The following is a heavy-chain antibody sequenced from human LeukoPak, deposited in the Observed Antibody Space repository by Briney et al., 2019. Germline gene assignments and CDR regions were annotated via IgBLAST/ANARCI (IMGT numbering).Heavy chain of an antibody. Sequence: SVKVSCKASGGTFSSYAISWVRQAPGQGLEWMGRIIPILGIANYAQKFQGRVTITANKSTSTAYMELSSLRSEDTAVYYCARVVAAAGHDAFDIWGQGTMVTVSS. CDR2: IIPILGIA. CDR1: GGTFSSYA. CDR3: ARVVAAAGHDAFDI. V-gene: IGHV1-69*04. J-gene: IGHJ3*02. D-gene: IGHD6-13*01.